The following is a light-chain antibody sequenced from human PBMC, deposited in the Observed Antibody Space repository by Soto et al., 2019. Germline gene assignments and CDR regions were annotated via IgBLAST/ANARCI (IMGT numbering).Light chain of an antibody. CDR2: DAS. Sequence: DIQMTQSPSTLSASVGDRVTITCRASQSISSWLAWYQQKPGKVPKILIYDASILESGVPSRFSGSGAGTEFTLTSSSLQPDDFATYYCQQYNSYSPLFTFGPGTKVDI. CDR1: QSISSW. V-gene: IGKV1-5*01. CDR3: QQYNSYSPLFT. J-gene: IGKJ3*01.